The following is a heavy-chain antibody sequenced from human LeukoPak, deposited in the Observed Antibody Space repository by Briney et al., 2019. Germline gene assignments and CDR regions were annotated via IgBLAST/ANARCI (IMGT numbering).Heavy chain of an antibody. CDR2: INHSGNT. D-gene: IGHD3-10*01. CDR3: AKSNGYGLVDI. J-gene: IGHJ3*02. CDR1: DGSFSDYY. V-gene: IGHV4-34*01. Sequence: SETLSLTCGVYDGSFSDYYWSWIRQPPGKGLEWIGEINHSGNTNYNPSLKSRVTISVDTSKKQFSLKLGSVTAADTAVYYCAKSNGYGLVDIWGQGTMVTVSS.